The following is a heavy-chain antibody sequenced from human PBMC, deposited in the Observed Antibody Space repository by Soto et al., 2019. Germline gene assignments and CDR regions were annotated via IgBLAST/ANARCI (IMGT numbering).Heavy chain of an antibody. V-gene: IGHV3-53*01. CDR3: VQTTGWPGFDF. Sequence: EVQLVESGGGLIQPGGSLRLSCAASGFTVSSKYMTWVRQAPGKGLEWVSVIYGGGTTYYADSVKGRFTISRDNSKYTLYLQVNSLRAENTAVYYCVQTTGWPGFDFWGQGTLFTVSS. J-gene: IGHJ4*02. D-gene: IGHD6-19*01. CDR1: GFTVSSKY. CDR2: IYGGGTT.